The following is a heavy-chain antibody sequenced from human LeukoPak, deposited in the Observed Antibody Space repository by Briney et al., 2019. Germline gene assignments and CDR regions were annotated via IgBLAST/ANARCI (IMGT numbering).Heavy chain of an antibody. CDR3: ARGGIVPAPSPFDY. J-gene: IGHJ4*02. V-gene: IGHV1-69*04. Sequence: SVKVSCKASGGTFSSYAISWVRQAPGQGLEWMGRIIPILGIANYAQKFQGRVTITADKSTSTAYMELSSLRSEDTAVYYCARGGIVPAPSPFDYWGQGTLVTVSS. CDR2: IIPILGIA. CDR1: GGTFSSYA. D-gene: IGHD2-2*01.